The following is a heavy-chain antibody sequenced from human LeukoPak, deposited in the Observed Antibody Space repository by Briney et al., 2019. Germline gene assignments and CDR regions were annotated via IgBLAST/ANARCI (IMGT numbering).Heavy chain of an antibody. CDR1: GFSFNGYE. J-gene: IGHJ4*02. V-gene: IGHV3-48*03. CDR3: AREMEFTGYDFGLDY. Sequence: GGSLRLSCAVSGFSFNGYEMNWVRQAPGKGLEWISYISSRGSATYYADSVKGRFIISRDDAKNSLYLQMNSLRAEDTAVYYCAREMEFTGYDFGLDYWGQGTLVTVSS. CDR2: ISSRGSAT. D-gene: IGHD3-3*01.